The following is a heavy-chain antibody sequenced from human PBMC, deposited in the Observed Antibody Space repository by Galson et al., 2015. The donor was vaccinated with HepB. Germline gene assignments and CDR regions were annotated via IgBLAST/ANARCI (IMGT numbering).Heavy chain of an antibody. CDR1: GGTFSSYA. Sequence: SCKTSGGTFSSYAISWVRQAPGQGLEWMGGIIPIFGTANYAQKFQGRVTITADESTSTAYMELSSLRSEDTAVYYCAREKFPYSSSSNYYYYYGMDVWGQGTTVTVSS. CDR3: AREKFPYSSSSNYYYYYGMDV. J-gene: IGHJ6*02. CDR2: IIPIFGTA. D-gene: IGHD6-6*01. V-gene: IGHV1-69*01.